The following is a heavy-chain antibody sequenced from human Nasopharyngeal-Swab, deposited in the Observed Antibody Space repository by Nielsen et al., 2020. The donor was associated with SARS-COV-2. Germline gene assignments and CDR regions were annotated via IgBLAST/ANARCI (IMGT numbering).Heavy chain of an antibody. D-gene: IGHD2-21*02. CDR2: IYSGGST. V-gene: IGHV3-53*01. J-gene: IGHJ3*02. Sequence: GESLKISCAASGFTVSSNYMSWVRQAPGKGLEWVSVIYSGGSTYYADSVKGRFTIPRDNSKNTLYLQMNSLRAEDTAVYYCARDVVVTAMGAFDIWGQGTMVTVSS. CDR3: ARDVVVTAMGAFDI. CDR1: GFTVSSNY.